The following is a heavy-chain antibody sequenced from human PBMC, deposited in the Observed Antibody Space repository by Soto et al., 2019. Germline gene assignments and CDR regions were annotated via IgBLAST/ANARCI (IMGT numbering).Heavy chain of an antibody. CDR1: GFIFGNYM. Sequence: EVQLLESGGGLVQPGESLRLSCAFSGFIFGNYMMTWVRQAPGKGLEWVSTIRDGGESTYYADSVKGRFTISRDNSKKPVYLQMDSLGVEDTAVYYCAPHVHCSGGSCHYDAFDIRGQGTMVTVSS. CDR3: APHVHCSGGSCHYDAFDI. V-gene: IGHV3-23*01. CDR2: IRDGGEST. J-gene: IGHJ3*02. D-gene: IGHD2-15*01.